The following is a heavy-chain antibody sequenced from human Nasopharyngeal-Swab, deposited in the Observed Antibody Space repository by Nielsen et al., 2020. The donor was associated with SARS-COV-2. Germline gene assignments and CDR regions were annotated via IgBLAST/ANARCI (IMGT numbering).Heavy chain of an antibody. V-gene: IGHV3-30*18. D-gene: IGHD2-8*01. J-gene: IGHJ6*02. Sequence: WIRQPPGKELEWMAVISYDGIKKYYADSVKGRFTLSRDNSKNTLYLQMNSLRTEDTAVYYCAKDHQLIRNYYYYDMDVWGQGTTVTVSS. CDR2: ISYDGIKK. CDR3: AKDHQLIRNYYYYDMDV.